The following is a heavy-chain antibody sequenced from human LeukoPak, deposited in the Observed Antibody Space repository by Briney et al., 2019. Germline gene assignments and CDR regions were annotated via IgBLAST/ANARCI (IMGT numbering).Heavy chain of an antibody. D-gene: IGHD6-19*01. CDR1: GYTFTSYY. CDR2: INPTGGGT. J-gene: IGHJ4*02. V-gene: IGHV1-46*01. CDR3: ARDLGWAEY. Sequence: ASVKVSCKASGYTFTSYYIHWVRQAPGQGLEWMGIINPTGGGTNYAQKFQDRVTMNMDTATSTVYMGLSTLRAEDTASYYCARDLGWAEYWGQGTLVTVSS.